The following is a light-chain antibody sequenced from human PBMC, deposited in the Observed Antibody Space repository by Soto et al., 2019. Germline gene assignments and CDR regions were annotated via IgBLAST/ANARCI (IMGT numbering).Light chain of an antibody. CDR2: AAS. V-gene: IGKV1-6*01. J-gene: IGKJ4*01. CDR1: QGIRND. Sequence: AIQMTHSPSSLSASVGDRVTITCRASQGIRNDLGWYQQQPGQAPQLLIYAASSLQSGVPSRFSGSGSDTDFTLTISSLQPEDFATYYCIQNHNFPLTFGGGTKVEIX. CDR3: IQNHNFPLT.